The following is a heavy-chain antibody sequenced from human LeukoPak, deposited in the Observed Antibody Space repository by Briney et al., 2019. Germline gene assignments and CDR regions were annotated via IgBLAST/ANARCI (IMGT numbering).Heavy chain of an antibody. V-gene: IGHV4-39*01. CDR2: IYYSGST. Sequence: SETLSLTCTVSGGSISSSSYYWGWIRQPPGKGLEWIENIYYSGSTYYTPSLKSRVTISVDTSKNRFSLKLSSVTAADTAVYYCARGVYYYGMDVWGQGTTVTVSS. J-gene: IGHJ6*02. D-gene: IGHD3-10*01. CDR1: GGSISSSSYY. CDR3: ARGVYYYGMDV.